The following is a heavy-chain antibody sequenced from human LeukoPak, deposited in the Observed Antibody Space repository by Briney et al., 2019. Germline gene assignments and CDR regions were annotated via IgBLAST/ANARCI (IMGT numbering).Heavy chain of an antibody. V-gene: IGHV4-30-2*01. CDR3: ARAGYCGGDCGLDY. CDR1: GGSTSSGGYS. CDR2: IYHSGST. D-gene: IGHD2-21*02. J-gene: IGHJ4*02. Sequence: PSETLSLTCAVSGGSTSSGGYSWSWIRQPPGKGLEWIGYIYHSGSTYYNPSLKSRVTISVDRSKNQFSLKLSSVTAADTAVYYCARAGYCGGDCGLDYWGQGTLVTVSS.